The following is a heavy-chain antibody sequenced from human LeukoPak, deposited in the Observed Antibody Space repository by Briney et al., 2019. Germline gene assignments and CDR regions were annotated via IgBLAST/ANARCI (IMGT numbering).Heavy chain of an antibody. V-gene: IGHV3-53*01. Sequence: GGSLRLSCAASGFTFSSYAMNWVRQAPGKGLEWVSVIYSGGSTYYADSVKGRFTISRDNSKNTLYLQMNSLRAEDTAVYYCARDRGGNLFWGQGTMVTVSS. J-gene: IGHJ3*01. CDR3: ARDRGGNLF. CDR1: GFTFSSYA. D-gene: IGHD2/OR15-2a*01. CDR2: IYSGGST.